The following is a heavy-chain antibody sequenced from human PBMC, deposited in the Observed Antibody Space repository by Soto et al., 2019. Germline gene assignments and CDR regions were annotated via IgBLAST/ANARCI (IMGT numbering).Heavy chain of an antibody. CDR2: ISYSGST. V-gene: IGHV4-59*01. J-gene: IGHJ6*03. Sequence: SETLSLTCTVSGGSISNYYWSWIRQPPGKGLEWIGYISYSGSTNCYPSLKSRVTISVDTSKNQFSLKLSSVTAADTAVYYCARFIVADYYYYMDVWGKGTKVTVSS. D-gene: IGHD2-15*01. CDR3: ARFIVADYYYYMDV. CDR1: GGSISNYY.